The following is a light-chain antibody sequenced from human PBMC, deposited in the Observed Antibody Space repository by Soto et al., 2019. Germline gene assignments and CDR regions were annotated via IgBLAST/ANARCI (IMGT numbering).Light chain of an antibody. V-gene: IGKV1-9*01. CDR2: AAS. CDR3: QQLFDSPIT. CDR1: QVISTS. Sequence: DIQLTQSPSFLSPPIRDSVTITCRASQVISTSLAWYQVKPGKAPKLLIYAASTLESGVPSRFSATVSGTEFSLTITSLQPEDFATYYCQQLFDSPITFGQGTRLEIK. J-gene: IGKJ5*01.